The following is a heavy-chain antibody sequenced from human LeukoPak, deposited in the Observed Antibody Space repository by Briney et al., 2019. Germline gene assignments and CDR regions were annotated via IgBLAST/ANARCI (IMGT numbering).Heavy chain of an antibody. CDR2: ISPNSDNI. CDR1: GFSFRDRY. V-gene: IGHV3-11*04. Sequence: GGSLRLSCAATGFSFRDRYMSWIRQAPGKGMEWVAYISPNSDNIHYADSVKGRFTISRDNAKNSLFLQVNSLRAEDTAVYYCARGRDFDYWGQGTLVTVSS. CDR3: ARGRDFDY. J-gene: IGHJ4*02.